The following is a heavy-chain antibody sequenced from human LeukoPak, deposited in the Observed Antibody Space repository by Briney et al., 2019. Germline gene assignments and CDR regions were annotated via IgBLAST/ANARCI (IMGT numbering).Heavy chain of an antibody. CDR2: ISYDGSNK. CDR3: AKGSITIFGVVIPPFDY. D-gene: IGHD3-3*01. CDR1: GFTFSSYA. Sequence: PGGSLRLSCAASGFTFSSYAMHWVRQAPGKGLEWVAVISYDGSNKYYADSVKGRFTISRDNSKNTLYLQMNSLRAEDTAVYYCAKGSITIFGVVIPPFDYWGQGTLVTVSS. V-gene: IGHV3-30-3*01. J-gene: IGHJ4*02.